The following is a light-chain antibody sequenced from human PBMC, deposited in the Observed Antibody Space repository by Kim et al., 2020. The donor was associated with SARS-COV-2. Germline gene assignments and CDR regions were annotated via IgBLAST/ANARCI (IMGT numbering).Light chain of an antibody. J-gene: IGLJ2*01. V-gene: IGLV3-19*01. CDR2: GRN. CDR1: SLRSYY. CDR3: QSRNSGVNVI. Sequence: SSELTQDPAVSVALGQTVRITCQGDSLRSYYATWYQQKPRQAPVLVIYGRNNRPSGIPDRFSGSTSGNTASLTISGAQAEDEADFYCQSRNSGVNVIFGGGTQLTVL.